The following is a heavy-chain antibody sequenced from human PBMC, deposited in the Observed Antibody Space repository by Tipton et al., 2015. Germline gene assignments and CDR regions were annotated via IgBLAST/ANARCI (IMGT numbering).Heavy chain of an antibody. CDR2: IYPGDSQT. V-gene: IGHV5-51*01. J-gene: IGHJ3*02. CDR3: ARHVSFYYDTHGYDALDI. D-gene: IGHD3-22*01. CDR1: GYSFTSYW. Sequence: VQLVQSGAEMKKPGESLKISCKGSGYSFTSYWIGWVRQMPGKGLEWMGIIYPGDSQTRYNPSFQGQVTISADKSISTAYLQWNSLKASDTAMYYCARHVSFYYDTHGYDALDIWAQGTMVTVSS.